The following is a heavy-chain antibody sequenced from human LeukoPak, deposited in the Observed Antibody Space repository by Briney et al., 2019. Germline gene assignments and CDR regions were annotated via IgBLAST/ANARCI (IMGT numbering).Heavy chain of an antibody. CDR1: GFTFSSYA. D-gene: IGHD4-11*01. V-gene: IGHV3-33*06. CDR2: IWHDATNK. CDR3: AKDAQRGFDYSNSLEY. J-gene: IGHJ4*02. Sequence: GGSLRLSCAASGFTFSSYAMSWVRQAPGKGLEWVAVIWHDATNKFYADSVKGRFTISRENSKKMVYLQMNSLRAEDTAVYYCAKDAQRGFDYSNSLEYWGQGTLVTVSP.